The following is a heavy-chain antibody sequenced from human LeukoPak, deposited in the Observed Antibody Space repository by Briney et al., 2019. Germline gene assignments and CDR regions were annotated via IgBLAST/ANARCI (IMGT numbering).Heavy chain of an antibody. V-gene: IGHV1-8*01. Sequence: ASVKVSRTASGFTFTSYDINWVRQARGQGLEWMGWMNPNNGNTGYAQKFQGRVTMTRDTSISTAYMELRGLRSEDTAVYYCVRAPAYRYCSGGSCYPDYWGQGTLVTVSS. J-gene: IGHJ4*02. D-gene: IGHD2-15*01. CDR1: GFTFTSYD. CDR3: VRAPAYRYCSGGSCYPDY. CDR2: MNPNNGNT.